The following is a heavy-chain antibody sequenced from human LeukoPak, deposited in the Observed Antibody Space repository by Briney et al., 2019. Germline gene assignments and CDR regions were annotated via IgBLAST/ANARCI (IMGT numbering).Heavy chain of an antibody. Sequence: SETLSLTCAVSGYSINSGYFWGWIRQPPGKGLEWIGSMYHTGTTYYNPSLRSRVTMSVDTSKNQFSLKLTSVTAADTAVYYCARPPVDGDYGAAFDRWGQGTLVTVPS. CDR3: ARPPVDGDYGAAFDR. V-gene: IGHV4-38-2*01. CDR2: MYHTGTT. CDR1: GYSINSGYF. D-gene: IGHD4-17*01. J-gene: IGHJ4*02.